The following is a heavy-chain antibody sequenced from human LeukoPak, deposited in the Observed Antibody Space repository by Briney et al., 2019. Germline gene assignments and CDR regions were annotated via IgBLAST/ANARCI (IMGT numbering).Heavy chain of an antibody. J-gene: IGHJ4*02. Sequence: ASGXXFXXXAXXWVXXXPXXXXXXMGWINAGSGNTKYSQKFQGRVTITRDTSASTAYMELSSLRSEDTAVYYCARDYGDYVLGYWGQGTLVTVSS. CDR3: ARDYGDYVLGY. CDR2: INAGSGNT. D-gene: IGHD4-17*01. CDR1: GXXFXXXA. V-gene: IGHV1-3*01.